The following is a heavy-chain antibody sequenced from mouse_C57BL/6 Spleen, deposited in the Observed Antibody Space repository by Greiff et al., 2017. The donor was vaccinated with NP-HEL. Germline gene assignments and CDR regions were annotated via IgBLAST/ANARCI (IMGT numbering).Heavy chain of an antibody. CDR2: INTNNGGT. Sequence: EVQVVESGPELVKPGASVKIPCKASGYTFTDYNMDWVKQSHGKSLEWIGDINTNNGGTIYNQKFKGKATLTVDKSSSTAYMELRSLTSEDTAVYYCARSRFYAMDDWGQGTSVTVSS. V-gene: IGHV1-18*01. J-gene: IGHJ4*01. CDR3: ARSRFYAMDD. CDR1: GYTFTDYN.